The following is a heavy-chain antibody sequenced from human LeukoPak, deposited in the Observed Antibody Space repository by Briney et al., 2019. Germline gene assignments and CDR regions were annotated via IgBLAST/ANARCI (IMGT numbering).Heavy chain of an antibody. Sequence: PGGSLRLSCAASGFTFSSYAMHWVRQAPGKGLEWVAVISYDGSNKYYADSVKGRFTISRDNSKNTLYLQMNSLRAEDTAVYYCAREGLNYYDSSGYYDYWGQGTLVTVSS. CDR2: ISYDGSNK. CDR1: GFTFSSYA. CDR3: AREGLNYYDSSGYYDY. D-gene: IGHD3-22*01. J-gene: IGHJ4*02. V-gene: IGHV3-30-3*01.